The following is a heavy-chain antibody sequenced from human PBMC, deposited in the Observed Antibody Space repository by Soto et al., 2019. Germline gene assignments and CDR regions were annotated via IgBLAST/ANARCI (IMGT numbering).Heavy chain of an antibody. D-gene: IGHD3-3*02. CDR3: TREDILGTRSFDY. CDR1: GFTFSSYS. V-gene: IGHV3-48*02. CDR2: ISSGSKTI. Sequence: GGSLRLSCVASGFTFSSYSVNWVRQAPGKGLEWVSYISSGSKTIYYADSVKGRFTVSRDNAKNSQFLQMNSLRDDDTAVYYCTREDILGTRSFDYWGRGALVTVSS. J-gene: IGHJ4*02.